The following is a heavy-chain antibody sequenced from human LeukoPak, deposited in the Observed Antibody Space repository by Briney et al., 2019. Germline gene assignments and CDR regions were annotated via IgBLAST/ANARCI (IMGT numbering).Heavy chain of an antibody. J-gene: IGHJ4*02. V-gene: IGHV3-23*01. CDR1: EFTFSSYA. Sequence: GGSLRLSCAASEFTFSSYAMSRVRQAPGKGLEWVSAISGSGDYTYYADSVKGRFTISRDNSKNTLYLQMNSLRAEDTAVYYCAKARVTYYFDYWGQGTLVTVSS. D-gene: IGHD2-21*02. CDR2: ISGSGDYT. CDR3: AKARVTYYFDY.